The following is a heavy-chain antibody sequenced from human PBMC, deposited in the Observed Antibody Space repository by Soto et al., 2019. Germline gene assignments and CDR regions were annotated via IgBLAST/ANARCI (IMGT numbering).Heavy chain of an antibody. J-gene: IGHJ5*02. CDR2: IYPGDSDA. Sequence: PGESLKISCKASGYNFATYWIAWVRQMPGKGLEYMGIIYPGDSDARYSPSLQGQVTFSADKSISTAYLQWSSLTASDTAIYYCARHGFYGDYASNYFDPWGQGTLVTVSS. CDR3: ARHGFYGDYASNYFDP. D-gene: IGHD4-17*01. CDR1: GYNFATYW. V-gene: IGHV5-51*01.